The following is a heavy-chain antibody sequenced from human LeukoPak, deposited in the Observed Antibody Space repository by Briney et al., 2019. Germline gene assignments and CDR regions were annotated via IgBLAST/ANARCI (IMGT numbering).Heavy chain of an antibody. D-gene: IGHD4-23*01. Sequence: GGSLRLSCAASGFTFSSYSMNWVRQAPGKGLEWVSSISSSSSYIYYADSVKGRFTISRDNAKNSLYLQMNSLRAEDTAVYYCARWPPTTVVTPGDYWGQGTLVTVSS. J-gene: IGHJ4*02. CDR2: ISSSSSYI. CDR3: ARWPPTTVVTPGDY. CDR1: GFTFSSYS. V-gene: IGHV3-21*01.